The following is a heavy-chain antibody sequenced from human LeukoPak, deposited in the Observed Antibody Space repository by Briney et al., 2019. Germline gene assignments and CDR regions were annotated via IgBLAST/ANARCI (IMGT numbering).Heavy chain of an antibody. Sequence: SETLSLTCTVSGGSITSRTYYWGWIRQPPGKGLEWIGSIHYSGSTYYSPSLKSRVTISVDTSKNQFSLKLRSVTAADTAVYYCTRFECTDGSCYTFDYWGQGTLVIVSS. CDR3: TRFECTDGSCYTFDY. V-gene: IGHV4-39*07. CDR1: GGSITSRTYY. D-gene: IGHD2-15*01. J-gene: IGHJ4*02. CDR2: IHYSGST.